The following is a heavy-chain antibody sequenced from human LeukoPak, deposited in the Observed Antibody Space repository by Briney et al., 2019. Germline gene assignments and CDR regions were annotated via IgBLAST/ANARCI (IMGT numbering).Heavy chain of an antibody. Sequence: PGGSLRLSCAASGFTFSTYWMHWVRQAPGKGLVWVSRISSDGSITGYADSVKGRFTISRDNAKNTLYLQMNSLRAEDTALYYCAKDTRSSLDAFDIWGQGTMVTVSS. J-gene: IGHJ3*02. CDR1: GFTFSTYW. V-gene: IGHV3-74*01. CDR3: AKDTRSSLDAFDI. D-gene: IGHD2-2*01. CDR2: ISSDGSIT.